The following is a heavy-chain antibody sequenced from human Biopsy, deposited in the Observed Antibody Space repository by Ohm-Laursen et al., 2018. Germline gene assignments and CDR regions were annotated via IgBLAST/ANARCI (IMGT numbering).Heavy chain of an antibody. D-gene: IGHD3-22*01. CDR1: GFSVSINA. CDR3: AKDRTSQDYYDSMDDY. V-gene: IGHV3-23*01. J-gene: IGHJ4*02. Sequence: SLRLSCASSGFSVSINAGTWFRQSLRRRLGSGLDIIGSGAYTYYADSVKGRFTITRDNSKNTLYLQMNSLRVEDTAVYYCAKDRTSQDYYDSMDDYWGQGTLVTVSS. CDR2: IIGSGAYT.